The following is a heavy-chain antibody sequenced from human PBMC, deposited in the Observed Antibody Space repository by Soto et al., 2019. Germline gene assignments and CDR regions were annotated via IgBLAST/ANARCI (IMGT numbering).Heavy chain of an antibody. D-gene: IGHD3-10*01. V-gene: IGHV1-18*01. CDR3: GGGWFGEVVYYFDY. CDR1: GYTFTSYG. CDR2: ISAYNGNT. J-gene: IGHJ4*02. Sequence: QVQLVQSGAEVKKPGASVKVSCKASGYTFTSYGISWVRQAPGQGLEWMGWISAYNGNTNYAQKLQGRVTMTTDTTTSTADMELRSQRSDDTAVYYCGGGWFGEVVYYFDYWGQGTLVTVSS.